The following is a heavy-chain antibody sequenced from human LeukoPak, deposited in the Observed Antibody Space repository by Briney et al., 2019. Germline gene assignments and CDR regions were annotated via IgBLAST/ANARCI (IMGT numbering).Heavy chain of an antibody. Sequence: ASVKVSCKASGYTFTSYDINWVRQATGQGLEWMGWMNPNSGNTGYAQKFQGRVTMTRNTSISTAYMELSSLRSEDTAVYYCARGAKPRLLWFEDLSWFDPWGQGTLVTVSS. J-gene: IGHJ5*02. CDR2: MNPNSGNT. D-gene: IGHD3-10*01. V-gene: IGHV1-8*01. CDR3: ARGAKPRLLWFEDLSWFDP. CDR1: GYTFTSYD.